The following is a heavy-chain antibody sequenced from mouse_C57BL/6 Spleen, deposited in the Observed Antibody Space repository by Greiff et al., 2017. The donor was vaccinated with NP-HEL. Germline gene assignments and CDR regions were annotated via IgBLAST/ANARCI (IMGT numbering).Heavy chain of an antibody. D-gene: IGHD4-1*01. CDR2: IYPGSGNT. CDR1: GYSFTSYY. J-gene: IGHJ4*01. V-gene: IGHV1-66*01. Sequence: VQLQQSGPELVKPGASVKISCKASGYSFTSYYIHWVKQRPGQGLEWIGWIYPGSGNTKYNEKFKGKATLTADTSSSTAYMQLSSLTSEDSAVYYCARSLGRKDAMDYWGQGTSVTVSS. CDR3: ARSLGRKDAMDY.